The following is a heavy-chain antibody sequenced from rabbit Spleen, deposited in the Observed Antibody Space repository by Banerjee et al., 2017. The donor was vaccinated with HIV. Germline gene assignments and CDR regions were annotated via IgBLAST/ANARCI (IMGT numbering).Heavy chain of an antibody. CDR2: IEVGSSGFS. CDR1: GVSFSFSSY. CDR3: ARDTSSSFSSYGMDL. J-gene: IGHJ6*01. V-gene: IGHV1S45*01. Sequence: QEQLEESGGGLVKPGASLNLTCTASGVSFSFSSYLCWVRQAPGKGLEWIACIEVGSSGFSYFATWAKGRFTISETSSTTVTLQVTRLTAADTAIYFCARDTSSSFSSYGMDLWGPGTLVTVS. D-gene: IGHD1-1*01.